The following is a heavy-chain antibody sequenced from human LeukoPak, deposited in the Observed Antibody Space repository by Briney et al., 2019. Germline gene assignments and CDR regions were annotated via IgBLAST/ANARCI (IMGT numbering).Heavy chain of an antibody. D-gene: IGHD3-22*01. CDR3: AKDSSTYYYDSSGYYQGYFDY. J-gene: IGHJ4*02. Sequence: GGSLRLSCAASGFTFSSYAMSWVRQAPGKGLEWVSAISGSGGSTYYADSVKGRFTISRDNSKNTLYLQMNSLRAEDTAVYYCAKDSSTYYYDSSGYYQGYFDYWGQGTLVTVSS. CDR1: GFTFSSYA. V-gene: IGHV3-23*01. CDR2: ISGSGGST.